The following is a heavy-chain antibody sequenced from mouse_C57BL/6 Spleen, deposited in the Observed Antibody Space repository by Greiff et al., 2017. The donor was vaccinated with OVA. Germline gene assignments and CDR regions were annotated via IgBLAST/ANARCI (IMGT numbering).Heavy chain of an antibody. D-gene: IGHD1-1*01. J-gene: IGHJ2*01. CDR3: ASDYGSSLFDY. CDR2: INPYNGGT. V-gene: IGHV1-19*01. Sequence: VQLKESGPVLVKPGASVKMSCKASGYTFTDYYMNWVKQSHGKSLEWIGVINPYNGGTSYNQKFKGKATLTVDKSSSTAYMQLSSLTSEDSAVYYCASDYGSSLFDYWGQGTTLTVSS. CDR1: GYTFTDYY.